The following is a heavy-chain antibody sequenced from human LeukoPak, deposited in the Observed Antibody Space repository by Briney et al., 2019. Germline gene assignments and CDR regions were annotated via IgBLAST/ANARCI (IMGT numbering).Heavy chain of an antibody. J-gene: IGHJ4*02. CDR3: AKDHCSSSNCNGDY. CDR1: GFTFSSYA. V-gene: IGHV3-23*01. Sequence: PGGSLRLSCAASGFTFSSYAMSWVRQAPGKGLEWVSAISNSGGSTYYADSVKGRFTISRDNSRNTLYLQMNSLRAEDTAVYYCAKDHCSSSNCNGDYWGQGILVTVSS. D-gene: IGHD2-2*01. CDR2: ISNSGGST.